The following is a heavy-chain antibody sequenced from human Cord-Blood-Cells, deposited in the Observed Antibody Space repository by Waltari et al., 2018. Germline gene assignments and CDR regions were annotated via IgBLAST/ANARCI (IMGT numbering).Heavy chain of an antibody. J-gene: IGHJ3*02. V-gene: IGHV1-69*01. Sequence: QVQRVQSGAELKKPGSSLMVPCKASGSTLSTDAISWVRRAPGQGLEWMGGIIPIFGTANYAQKFQGRVTITADESTSTAYMELSSLRSEDTAVYYCAREGGSYTLKDAFDIWGQGTMVTVSS. CDR1: GSTLSTDA. CDR3: AREGGSYTLKDAFDI. CDR2: IIPIFGTA. D-gene: IGHD1-26*01.